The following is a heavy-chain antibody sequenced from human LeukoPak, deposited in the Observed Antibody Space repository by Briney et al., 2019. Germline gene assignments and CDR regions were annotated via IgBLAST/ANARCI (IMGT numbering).Heavy chain of an antibody. CDR2: INPNSGGT. CDR1: GYTFTGYC. D-gene: IGHD6-13*01. J-gene: IGHJ4*02. CDR3: ARSSSSRPEFDY. V-gene: IGHV1-2*02. Sequence: ASVKVSCKASGYTFTGYCMHWVRQAPGQGLEWMGWINPNSGGTNYAQKFQGRVTMTRDTSISTAYMELSRLRSDDTAVYYCARSSSSRPEFDYWGQGTLVTVSS.